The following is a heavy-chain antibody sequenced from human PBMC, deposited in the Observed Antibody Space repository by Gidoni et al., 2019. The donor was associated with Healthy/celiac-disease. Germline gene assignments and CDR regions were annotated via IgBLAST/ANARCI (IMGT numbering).Heavy chain of an antibody. CDR1: GCSSSSSSYS. J-gene: IGHJ4*02. D-gene: IGHD1-26*01. CDR2: IYYSGST. CDR3: ARDGSGSYSFY. V-gene: IGHV4-39*07. Sequence: QLQLQESGPGLVKPSETLSLTCTVSGCSSSSSSYSWGWIRQPPGKGLEWIGSIYYSGSTYDNPSRKSQVTISVDTSKNQFALKLSSVTAADTAVYDGARDGSGSYSFYWGQGTLVTVSS.